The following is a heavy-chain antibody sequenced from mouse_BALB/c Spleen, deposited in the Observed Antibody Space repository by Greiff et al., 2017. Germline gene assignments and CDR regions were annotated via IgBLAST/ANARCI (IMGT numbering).Heavy chain of an antibody. D-gene: IGHD1-2*01. V-gene: IGHV5-6*01. Sequence: EVQRVESGGDLVKPGGSLKLSCAASGFTFSSYGMSWVRQTPDKRLEWVATISSGGSYTYYPDSVKGRFTISRDNAKNTLYLQMSSLKSEDTAMYYCARHITTAAWFAYWGQGTLVTVSA. CDR1: GFTFSSYG. CDR3: ARHITTAAWFAY. J-gene: IGHJ3*01. CDR2: ISSGGSYT.